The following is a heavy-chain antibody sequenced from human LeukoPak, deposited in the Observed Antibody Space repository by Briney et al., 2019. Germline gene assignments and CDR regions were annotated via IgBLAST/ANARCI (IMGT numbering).Heavy chain of an antibody. CDR3: ATDRNEGKYYDY. J-gene: IGHJ4*02. Sequence: QPGGSLRLSCVASGLKFRTYGMHWVRQAPGKGLEWVTFIWYDGSHQYYIDSVKGRFTVSRDNAKSTLYLQMDSLRAEDTAVYYCATDRNEGKYYDYWGQGTLVTVSS. D-gene: IGHD2/OR15-2a*01. CDR2: IWYDGSHQ. V-gene: IGHV3-30*02. CDR1: GLKFRTYG.